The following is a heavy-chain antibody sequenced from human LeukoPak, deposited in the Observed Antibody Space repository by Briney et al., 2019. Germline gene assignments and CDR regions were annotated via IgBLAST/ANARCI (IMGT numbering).Heavy chain of an antibody. CDR1: GGSINISY. CDR3: ARLPQEAVAGHDY. J-gene: IGHJ4*02. Sequence: SETLSLTCTVSGGSINISYWSWIRQPPGKGLEWIGYIYHRGSTNYNPSLKSRITVSVDTSKNQFSLKVTSVTAADTAVYYCARLPQEAVAGHDYWGQGTLVTVSS. D-gene: IGHD6-19*01. CDR2: IYHRGST. V-gene: IGHV4-59*08.